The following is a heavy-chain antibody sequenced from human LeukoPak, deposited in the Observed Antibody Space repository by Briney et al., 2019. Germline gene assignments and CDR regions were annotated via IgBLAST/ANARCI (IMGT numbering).Heavy chain of an antibody. V-gene: IGHV1-24*01. CDR2: FDPEDGET. CDR3: ATGGSLATMGNFDY. CDR1: GYTLTELS. J-gene: IGHJ4*02. Sequence: ASVKVSCKVSGYTLTELSMHWVRQAPGKGLEWMGGFDPEDGETIYAQKFQGRVTMTEDTSTDTAYMELSSLRSEDTAAYYCATGGSLATMGNFDYWGQGTLVTVSS. D-gene: IGHD5-12*01.